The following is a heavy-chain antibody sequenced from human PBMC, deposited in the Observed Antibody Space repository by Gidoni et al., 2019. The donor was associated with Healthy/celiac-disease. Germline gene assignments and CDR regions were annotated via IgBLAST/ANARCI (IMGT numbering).Heavy chain of an antibody. D-gene: IGHD2-2*01. V-gene: IGHV1-46*01. CDR2: INPSGGST. J-gene: IGHJ4*02. Sequence: QVQLVQSGAEVKKPGASVKVSCKASGYTFTSYYMHWVRQAPGQGIEWMGIINPSGGSTSYAQKFQGRVTMTRDTSTSTVYMELSRLRSEDTAVYYCARAGFLGYCSSTSCYGYWGQGTLVTVSS. CDR1: GYTFTSYY. CDR3: ARAGFLGYCSSTSCYGY.